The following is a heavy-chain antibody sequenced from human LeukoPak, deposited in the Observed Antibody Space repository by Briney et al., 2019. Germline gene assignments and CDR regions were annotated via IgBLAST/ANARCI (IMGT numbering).Heavy chain of an antibody. V-gene: IGHV3-23*01. CDR2: LSGSGDGT. CDR1: GFSFSIYA. CDR3: ARSTHSSSDY. J-gene: IGHJ4*02. Sequence: PGGPLRLSCEASGFSFSIYAMSWVRQASGKGLEWVSALSGSGDGTYYADSVRGRFTISRDNAKNSLYLQMNSLRAEDTAVYYCARSTHSSSDYWGQGTRVTVSS.